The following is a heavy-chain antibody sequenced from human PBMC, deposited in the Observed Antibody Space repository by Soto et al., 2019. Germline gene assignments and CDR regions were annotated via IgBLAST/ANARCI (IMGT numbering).Heavy chain of an antibody. D-gene: IGHD2-21*01. Sequence: QVQLVQSGAEVKKPGASVTVSCKASGYTFTSFPIHWVRQAPGQRLEWMGWINAVNGDTKYSQKLQGRVTVTRDTSASTAYMELISLRSEDAAVYYCTRAPRGENWGQGTLVTVSS. CDR3: TRAPRGEN. CDR1: GYTFTSFP. CDR2: INAVNGDT. J-gene: IGHJ1*01. V-gene: IGHV1-3*01.